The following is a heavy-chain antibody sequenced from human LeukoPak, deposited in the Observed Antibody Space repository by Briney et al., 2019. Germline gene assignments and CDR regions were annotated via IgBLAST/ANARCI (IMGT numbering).Heavy chain of an antibody. CDR2: IYYSGNT. V-gene: IGHV4-59*08. Sequence: SETLSLTCTVSGGSISSYYWSWVRQPPGKGLEWIGYIYYSGNTNYNPSLKSRLTMSADRSRNQFSLNLNSVTAADTAVYYCARINWNYFDYWGQGTTVTVSS. D-gene: IGHD1-1*01. J-gene: IGHJ4*03. CDR1: GGSISSYY. CDR3: ARINWNYFDY.